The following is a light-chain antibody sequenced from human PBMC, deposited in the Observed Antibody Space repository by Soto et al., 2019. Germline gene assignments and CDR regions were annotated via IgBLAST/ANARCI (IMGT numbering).Light chain of an antibody. Sequence: DIEMSQSPSSLSASVGDRVTITCRASQRLNRWLAWYQQKPGKAPKLLIYDASSLQSGVPSRFSGSGSGTEFALTISSLQPDDFATYYCQQYNTYSWTFGPGTKVEIK. J-gene: IGKJ1*01. CDR1: QRLNRW. V-gene: IGKV1-5*01. CDR2: DAS. CDR3: QQYNTYSWT.